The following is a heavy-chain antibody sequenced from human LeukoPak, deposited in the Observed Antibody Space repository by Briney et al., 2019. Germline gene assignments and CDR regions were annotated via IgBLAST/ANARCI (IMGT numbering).Heavy chain of an antibody. CDR2: ISSSSSYI. CDR3: ESTNGIVVVPAAALN. J-gene: IGHJ4*02. D-gene: IGHD2-2*01. CDR1: GFTSSSYS. Sequence: GGSLRLSCAASGFTSSSYSMNWVRQAPGKGLEWVSSISSSSSYIYYADSVKGRFTISRDNAKNSLYLQMNSLRAEDTAVYYCESTNGIVVVPAAALNWGQGTLVTVSS. V-gene: IGHV3-21*01.